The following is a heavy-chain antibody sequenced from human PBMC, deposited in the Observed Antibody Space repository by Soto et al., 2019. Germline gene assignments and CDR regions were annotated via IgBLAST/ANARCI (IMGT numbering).Heavy chain of an antibody. CDR1: GYTFTSYA. CDR2: INAGNGNT. CDR3: ARDPEGGYGDYVYFDY. V-gene: IGHV1-3*01. J-gene: IGHJ4*02. D-gene: IGHD4-17*01. Sequence: GASVKVSCKASGYTFTSYAMHWVRQAPGQRLEWMGWINAGNGNTKYSQKFQGRVTITRDTSASTAYMELSSLRSEDTAVYYCARDPEGGYGDYVYFDYWGQGTLVTVSS.